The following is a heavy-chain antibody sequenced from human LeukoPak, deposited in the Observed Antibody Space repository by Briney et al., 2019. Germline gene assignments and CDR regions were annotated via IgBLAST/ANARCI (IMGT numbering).Heavy chain of an antibody. V-gene: IGHV1-18*01. Sequence: VASVKVSCKASGYSFTSFGISWVRQAPGQGLEWMGWISPYNGNTDYAQNLHGRVTMTTDTSTTTAYMELRSLKSDDTAVYYCAIGYYSGWSREDAFDLWGQGTMVTV. CDR2: ISPYNGNT. J-gene: IGHJ3*01. CDR3: AIGYYSGWSREDAFDL. D-gene: IGHD6-19*01. CDR1: GYSFTSFG.